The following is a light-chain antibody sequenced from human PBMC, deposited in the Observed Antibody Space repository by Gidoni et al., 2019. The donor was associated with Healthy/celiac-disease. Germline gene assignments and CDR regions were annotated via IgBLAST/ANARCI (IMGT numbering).Light chain of an antibody. Sequence: IVLTQSPATLSLSPGERATLSCSASQSVSSYLAWYQQKPGQAPRLLIYDASNRATGIPARFSGSGSGTDFTLTISSLEPEDFAVYYCQQRSNWPPMYTFXQXTKLEIK. V-gene: IGKV3-11*01. CDR3: QQRSNWPPMYT. CDR2: DAS. CDR1: QSVSSY. J-gene: IGKJ2*01.